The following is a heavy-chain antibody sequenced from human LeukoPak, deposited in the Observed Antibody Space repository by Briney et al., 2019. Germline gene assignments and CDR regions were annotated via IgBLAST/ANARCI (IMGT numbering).Heavy chain of an antibody. Sequence: GGSLRLSCTVSGFTVSTNSMSWVRQAPGKGLEWVSFIYSDNTHYSDSVKGRFTISRDNSKNTLYLQMNSLRVEDTAVYYCAKDGGNYYDAGGSYLMRSYMDVWGKGTTVTVSS. V-gene: IGHV3-66*03. CDR2: IYSDNT. CDR3: AKDGGNYYDAGGSYLMRSYMDV. CDR1: GFTVSTNS. D-gene: IGHD3-22*01. J-gene: IGHJ6*03.